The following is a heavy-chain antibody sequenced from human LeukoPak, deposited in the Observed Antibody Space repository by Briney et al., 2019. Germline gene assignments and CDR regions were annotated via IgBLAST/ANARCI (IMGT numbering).Heavy chain of an antibody. CDR1: GYTFTSYG. J-gene: IGHJ4*02. V-gene: IGHV1-18*01. CDR3: ARDFNGYSGSYYLLGFDFDY. D-gene: IGHD1-26*01. Sequence: ASVKVSCKASGYTFTSYGISWVRQAPGQGLEWMGWISAYNGNTNYAQKLQGRVTMTTDTSTSTAYMELRSLRSNDTAVYYCARDFNGYSGSYYLLGFDFDYWGQGTLVTVSS. CDR2: ISAYNGNT.